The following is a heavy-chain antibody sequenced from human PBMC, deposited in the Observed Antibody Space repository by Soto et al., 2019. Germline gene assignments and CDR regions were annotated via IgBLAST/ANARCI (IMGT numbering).Heavy chain of an antibody. Sequence: VGSLRLSCAASGFTFSHYWMHWVRQTPGKGLVWVSRINPAGTITNYADSVEGRFTISRDNADSALFLQMNSLSAEDTAIYYCTSDTFGLRDTWGQGTLVTVSS. V-gene: IGHV3-74*01. CDR3: TSDTFGLRDT. CDR1: GFTFSHYW. J-gene: IGHJ5*02. CDR2: INPAGTIT. D-gene: IGHD3-16*01.